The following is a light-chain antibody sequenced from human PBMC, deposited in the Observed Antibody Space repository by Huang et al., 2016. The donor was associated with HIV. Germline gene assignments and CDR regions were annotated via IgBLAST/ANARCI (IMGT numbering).Light chain of an antibody. CDR3: QQYQDWPRT. CDR1: QSVSSN. Sequence: EIVMTQSPGTLSLSPGERATLPFRPSQSVSSNLAWYQHKPGQAPRLLIYGASTRATGVPARFSGSGSGTEFTLTISSLQSDDFVVYYCQQYQDWPRTFGQGTKVEIK. J-gene: IGKJ1*01. V-gene: IGKV3-15*01. CDR2: GAS.